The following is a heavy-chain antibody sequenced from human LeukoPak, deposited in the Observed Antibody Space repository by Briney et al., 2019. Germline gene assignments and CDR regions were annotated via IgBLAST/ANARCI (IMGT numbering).Heavy chain of an antibody. D-gene: IGHD1-1*01. V-gene: IGHV3-23*01. Sequence: PGGSLRLSCAASGFTFTDHHMDWVRQAPGKGLEWVSSLRGNGDTFYADSVKGRFTLSRDDSRNTVYLQLNNLRVEDTAIYYCAKANWISNADAVWWGQGTPVTVSS. CDR3: AKANWISNADAVW. J-gene: IGHJ4*02. CDR2: LRGNGDT. CDR1: GFTFTDHH.